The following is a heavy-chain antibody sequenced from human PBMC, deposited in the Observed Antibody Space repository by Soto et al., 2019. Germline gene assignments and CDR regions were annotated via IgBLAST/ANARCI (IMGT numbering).Heavy chain of an antibody. CDR3: ARGVAGRDSSGYYPAFDI. Sequence: SETLSLTCTVSGGSISSYYWSWIRQPPGKGLEWIGYIYYSGSTNYNPSLKSRVTISVDTSKNQFSLKLSPVTAADTAVYYCARGVAGRDSSGYYPAFDIWGQGTMVTVSS. CDR1: GGSISSYY. CDR2: IYYSGST. V-gene: IGHV4-59*01. J-gene: IGHJ3*02. D-gene: IGHD3-22*01.